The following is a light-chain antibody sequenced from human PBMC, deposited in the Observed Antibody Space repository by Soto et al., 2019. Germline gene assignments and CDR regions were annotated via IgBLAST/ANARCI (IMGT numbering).Light chain of an antibody. CDR2: DAS. CDR3: QQRSNWPLT. J-gene: IGKJ4*01. CDR1: QSVSSY. V-gene: IGKV3-11*01. Sequence: EIVLTQSPATLSLSPGERATLSCRASQSVSSYLAWYQQKPVQAPRLLIYDASNRATGIPARFSGSGSGTDFTLTISSREPEDFAVYYCQQRSNWPLTFGGGTKVEIK.